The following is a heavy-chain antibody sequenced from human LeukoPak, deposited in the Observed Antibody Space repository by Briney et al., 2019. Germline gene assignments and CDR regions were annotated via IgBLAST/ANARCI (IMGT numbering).Heavy chain of an antibody. Sequence: SETLSLTCTVSGGTISGSSYYWGWLRQPPGKGLEWIGSIYSSGSTYYNPSLKSRVTISVDRSKNQFSLKLSSVTAADTAVYYCARGIAAPSGWFDPWGQGTLVTVSP. CDR2: IYSSGST. CDR1: GGTISGSSYY. D-gene: IGHD6-13*01. V-gene: IGHV4-39*07. J-gene: IGHJ5*02. CDR3: ARGIAAPSGWFDP.